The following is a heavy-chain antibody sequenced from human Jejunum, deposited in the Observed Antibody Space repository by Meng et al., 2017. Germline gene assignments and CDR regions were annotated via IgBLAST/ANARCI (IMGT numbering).Heavy chain of an antibody. CDR3: ARECSQAGMDV. CDR2: MNPNSGGT. V-gene: IGHV1-2*06. D-gene: IGHD3-10*02. J-gene: IGHJ6*02. CDR1: GYTFTGCY. Sequence: ASVKVPCKASGYTFTGCYMHWVRQAPGQGLEWMGRMNPNSGGTNNAQKFQGRVTMIRATSNGSAYMELSSLRSDDTAVYFCARECSQAGMDVWGQGSTVTVSS.